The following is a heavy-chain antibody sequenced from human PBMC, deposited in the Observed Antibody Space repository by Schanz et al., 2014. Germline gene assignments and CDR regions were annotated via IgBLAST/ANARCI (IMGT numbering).Heavy chain of an antibody. Sequence: QGQLVQSGPEVKKPGASVKVSCKASGYTFTSYSIHWVRQAPGQGLEWMGWINVGNGNMKYSQKFQGRVTITRDTSASTAYMELTSLRSEDTAMYYCARDYYDSSGYYYCDYWGQGTLVTVSS. CDR1: GYTFTSYS. CDR3: ARDYYDSSGYYYCDY. D-gene: IGHD3-22*01. V-gene: IGHV1-3*01. J-gene: IGHJ4*02. CDR2: INVGNGNM.